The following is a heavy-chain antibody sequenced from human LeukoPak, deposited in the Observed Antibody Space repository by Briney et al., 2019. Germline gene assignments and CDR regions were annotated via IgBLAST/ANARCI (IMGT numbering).Heavy chain of an antibody. CDR1: GGSISSYY. CDR2: IYYSGST. J-gene: IGHJ4*02. D-gene: IGHD6-6*01. Sequence: SETLSLTCTVSGGSISSYYWSWIRQPPGKGLEWIGYIYYSGSTNYNPSLKSQVTISVDTSKNQFSLKLSSVTAADTAVYYCAREVVLRGVDYWGQGTLVTVSS. CDR3: AREVVLRGVDY. V-gene: IGHV4-59*01.